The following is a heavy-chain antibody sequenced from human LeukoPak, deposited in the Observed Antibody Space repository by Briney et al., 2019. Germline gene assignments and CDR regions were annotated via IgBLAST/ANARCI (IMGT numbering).Heavy chain of an antibody. CDR3: ARNRGGAEVFDY. D-gene: IGHD3-16*01. CDR1: VYTFTSYG. Sequence: ASVKVSCKASVYTFTSYGISWVRQAPGQGLEWMGWISAYNGNTNYAQKLEGSITMTTHKSTSTAYTELRSLRSDDTDVYYCARNRGGAEVFDYWGQGTLVTVSS. V-gene: IGHV1-18*01. J-gene: IGHJ4*02. CDR2: ISAYNGNT.